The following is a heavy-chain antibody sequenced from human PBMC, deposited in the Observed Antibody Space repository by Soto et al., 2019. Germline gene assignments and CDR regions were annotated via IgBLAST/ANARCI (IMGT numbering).Heavy chain of an antibody. J-gene: IGHJ6*03. CDR1: GGSVRSGSYY. CDR3: ARHVGGYYYYMDV. V-gene: IGHV4-39*01. CDR2: IYYSGNT. D-gene: IGHD2-15*01. Sequence: SETLSLTCTVSGGSVRSGSYYWGWIRQPPGKGLEWIGSIYYSGNTYYNPSLKSRVTISIDTSKNQFSLKLTSVTAADTAMYYCARHVGGYYYYMDVWGKGTTVTVSS.